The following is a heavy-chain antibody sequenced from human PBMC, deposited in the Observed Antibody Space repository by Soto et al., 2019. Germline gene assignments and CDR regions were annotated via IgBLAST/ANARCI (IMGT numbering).Heavy chain of an antibody. Sequence: PGGSLRLSCAASGFTFSSYAMSWVRQAPGKGLEWVSAISGSGGSTYYADSVKGRFTISRDNSKNTLYLQMNSLRAEDTAVYYCAKDPGSSYYYYYYGMDVWGQGTTVTVSS. V-gene: IGHV3-23*01. J-gene: IGHJ6*02. D-gene: IGHD6-6*01. CDR1: GFTFSSYA. CDR3: AKDPGSSYYYYYYGMDV. CDR2: ISGSGGST.